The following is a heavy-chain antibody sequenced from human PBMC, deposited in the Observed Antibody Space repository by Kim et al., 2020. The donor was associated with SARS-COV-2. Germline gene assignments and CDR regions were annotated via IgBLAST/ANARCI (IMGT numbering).Heavy chain of an antibody. Sequence: GGSLRLSCAASAFTFNHYAMNWVRQAPGKGLAWVSAISGSGSSTYYADSVKGRFTISRDNSKNTLYLQMNSLRAEDTAVYYCAKDLQGRYSGSYWGAFDIWGQGTMVTVSS. CDR2: ISGSGSST. D-gene: IGHD1-26*01. V-gene: IGHV3-23*01. CDR3: AKDLQGRYSGSYWGAFDI. J-gene: IGHJ3*02. CDR1: AFTFNHYA.